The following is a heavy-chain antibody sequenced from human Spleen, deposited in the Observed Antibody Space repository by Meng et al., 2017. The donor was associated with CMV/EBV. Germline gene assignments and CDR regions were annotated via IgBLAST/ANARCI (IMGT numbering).Heavy chain of an antibody. CDR2: IWYDGSNK. CDR3: ARDGVSLYSSSLDI. CDR1: GFTFSSYG. V-gene: IGHV3-33*01. D-gene: IGHD6-6*01. Sequence: GGSLRLSCAASGFTFSSYGMHWVRQAPGKGLEWVAVIWYDGSNKYYADSVKGRFTISRDNSKNTLYLQMNSLRAEDTAVYSCARDGVSLYSSSLDIWGQGTMVTVSS. J-gene: IGHJ3*02.